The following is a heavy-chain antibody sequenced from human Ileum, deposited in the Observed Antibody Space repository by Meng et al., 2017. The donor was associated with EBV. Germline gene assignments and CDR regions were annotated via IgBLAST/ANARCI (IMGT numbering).Heavy chain of an antibody. Sequence: QDAGPGLVKPSDTLSLTCAVAGYTISSTNWWGWIRQPPGKGLEWIGYIYYSGSTSYNPSLKSRVTMSVDTSKNQFSLNLNSVTAVDTAVYFCARNVPGTSAYYDWGQGTLVTVSS. CDR1: GYTISSTNW. J-gene: IGHJ4*02. D-gene: IGHD3-22*01. V-gene: IGHV4-28*01. CDR3: ARNVPGTSAYYD. CDR2: IYYSGST.